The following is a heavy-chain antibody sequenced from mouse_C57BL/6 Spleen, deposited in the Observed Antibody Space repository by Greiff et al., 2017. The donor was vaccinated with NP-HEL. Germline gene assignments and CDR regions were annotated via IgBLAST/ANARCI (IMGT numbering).Heavy chain of an antibody. Sequence: QVQLQQSGAELAKPGASVKLSCKASGYTFTSYWMHWVKQRPGQGLEWIGYINPSSGYTKYNQKFKDKATWTADKSSSTAYMQLSSLTYEDSAVYYCARLGSYDGLFAYWGQGTLVTVSA. CDR3: ARLGSYDGLFAY. D-gene: IGHD2-3*01. V-gene: IGHV1-7*01. CDR2: INPSSGYT. J-gene: IGHJ3*01. CDR1: GYTFTSYW.